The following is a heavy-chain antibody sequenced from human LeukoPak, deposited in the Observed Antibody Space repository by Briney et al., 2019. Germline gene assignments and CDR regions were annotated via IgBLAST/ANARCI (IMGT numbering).Heavy chain of an antibody. CDR3: ARASPLYDADTAMAFDY. Sequence: ASVKVSCKASGGTFSSYAISWVRQAPGQGLEWMGGIIPIFGTANYAQKFQGRVTITTDESTSTAYMELSSLRSEDTAVYYCARASPLYDADTAMAFDYWGQGTLVTVSS. CDR2: IIPIFGTA. CDR1: GGTFSSYA. V-gene: IGHV1-69*05. J-gene: IGHJ4*02. D-gene: IGHD5-18*01.